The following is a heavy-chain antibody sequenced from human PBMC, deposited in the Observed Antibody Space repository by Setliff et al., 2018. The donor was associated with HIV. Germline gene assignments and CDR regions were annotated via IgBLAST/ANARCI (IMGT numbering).Heavy chain of an antibody. CDR3: ARNYCGGGSCYGVDAFDI. V-gene: IGHV4-59*08. D-gene: IGHD2-15*01. CDR1: GGSIRSYY. Sequence: PSETLSLTCTVSGGSIRSYYWNWIRPPPGKGLEWIGYIYSSGSTNYNPSLKRRVTISVDTSKNQFSLKLTSVTASDTAIYYCARNYCGGGSCYGVDAFDIWGQGTMVTVSS. J-gene: IGHJ3*02. CDR2: IYSSGST.